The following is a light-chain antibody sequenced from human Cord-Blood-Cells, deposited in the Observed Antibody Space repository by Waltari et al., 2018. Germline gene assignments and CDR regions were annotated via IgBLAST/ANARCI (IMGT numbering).Light chain of an antibody. CDR1: QSISSY. CDR2: AAS. CDR3: QQSYSTPYT. Sequence: MTQSPPYLPASVGYGVDITCRASQSISSYLNWYQQKPGKAPKLLIYAASSLQSGVPSRFSGSGSGTDFTLTISSLQPEDFATYYCQQSYSTPYTFGQGTKLEIK. J-gene: IGKJ2*01. V-gene: IGKV1-39*01.